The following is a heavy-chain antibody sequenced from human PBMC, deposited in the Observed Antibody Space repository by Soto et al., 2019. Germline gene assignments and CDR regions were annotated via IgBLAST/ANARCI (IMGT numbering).Heavy chain of an antibody. V-gene: IGHV4-34*01. CDR1: GGSSIVYY. J-gene: IGHJ6*02. D-gene: IGHD6-19*01. CDR3: ARGSRGWRYYYYGKDV. Sequence: PSETLSPTCVVYGGSSIVYYCMCIRHLPRKGQEWSGEIDHSGSTNYNPSLKSRVTKSEDTSKNQVALKLSSVNAADTAVYYCARGSRGWRYYYYGKDVWGQGTTVTVSS. CDR2: IDHSGST.